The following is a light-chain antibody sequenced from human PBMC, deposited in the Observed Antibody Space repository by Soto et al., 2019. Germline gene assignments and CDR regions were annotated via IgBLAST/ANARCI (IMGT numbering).Light chain of an antibody. Sequence: EIVMTQSPVTLSVSPGERATLSCRASQSVSSKLAWYQQRPGQAPRLLIHGASTRAAGIPTRFSGSGSGTEFTLTISSLQSEDFAVYYCQQYNNWPPWTFDQGTKVEI. J-gene: IGKJ1*01. CDR2: GAS. V-gene: IGKV3-15*01. CDR3: QQYNNWPPWT. CDR1: QSVSSK.